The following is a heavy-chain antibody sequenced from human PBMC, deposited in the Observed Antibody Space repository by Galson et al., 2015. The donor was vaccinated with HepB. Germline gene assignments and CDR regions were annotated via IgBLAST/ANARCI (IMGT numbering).Heavy chain of an antibody. Sequence: SVKVSCKASGYTFTSFGLSWVRQAPGQGLEWMGWISTFNGHTNYAQKFQGRLTMTTDTSTSTAYMELRSLRSDDTAVYYCARSKYPVDYWGQGTLVTVSS. J-gene: IGHJ4*02. CDR1: GYTFTSFG. D-gene: IGHD2-2*01. CDR2: ISTFNGHT. CDR3: ARSKYPVDY. V-gene: IGHV1-18*01.